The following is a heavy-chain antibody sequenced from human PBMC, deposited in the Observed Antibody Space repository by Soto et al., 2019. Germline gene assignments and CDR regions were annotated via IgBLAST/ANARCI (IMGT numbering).Heavy chain of an antibody. Sequence: GGSLRLSCAASGFTFSSYAMSWVRQAPGKGLEWVSAITAGGGSTYYADSVKGRFTISRDNSKNTLYLQMNSLRAEDTAVYYCASLYGSRKHAYWGQGTLVTV. CDR1: GFTFSSYA. CDR2: ITAGGGST. D-gene: IGHD4-17*01. CDR3: ASLYGSRKHAY. V-gene: IGHV3-23*01. J-gene: IGHJ4*02.